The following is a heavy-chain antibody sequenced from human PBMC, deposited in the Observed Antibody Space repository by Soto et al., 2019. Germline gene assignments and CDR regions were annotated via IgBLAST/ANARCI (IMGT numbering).Heavy chain of an antibody. CDR3: ARDTRTLIVRPENNWFDP. Sequence: SVKVSCKASGGTFSSYAISWVRQAPGQGLEWMGGIIPIFGTANYARKFQGRVTITADESTSTAYMELSSLRSEDTAVYYCARDTRTLIVRPENNWFDPWGQGTLVTAPQ. CDR2: IIPIFGTA. D-gene: IGHD2-15*01. CDR1: GGTFSSYA. J-gene: IGHJ5*02. V-gene: IGHV1-69*13.